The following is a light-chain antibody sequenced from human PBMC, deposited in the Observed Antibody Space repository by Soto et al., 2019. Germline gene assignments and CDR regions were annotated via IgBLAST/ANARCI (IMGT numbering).Light chain of an antibody. CDR3: QQYENWPPYS. J-gene: IGKJ2*03. CDR1: QSVGPN. CDR2: WGS. V-gene: IGKV3-15*01. Sequence: TQSPAPLSVSLGEEVSLSCRASQSVGPNLAWYQQRPGQAPRLLIHWGSTRANGVPARFRGSGRGTDFTLTISSLQSEDLAVYYCQQYENWPPYSFGQGTRLEIK.